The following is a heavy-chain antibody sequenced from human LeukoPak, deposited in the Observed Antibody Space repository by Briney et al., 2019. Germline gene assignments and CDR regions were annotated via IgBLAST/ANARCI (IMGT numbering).Heavy chain of an antibody. V-gene: IGHV1-69*05. D-gene: IGHD3-9*01. CDR2: IIPIFGTA. CDR1: GGTFSSYA. CDR3: ARAAGYYLAEYFQH. J-gene: IGHJ1*01. Sequence: ASVKVSCKACGGTFSSYAIRWVRQAPGQGLEWMGRIIPIFGTANYAQKFQGRVTITTDESTSTAYMELSSLRSEDTAVYYCARAAGYYLAEYFQHWGQGTLVTVSS.